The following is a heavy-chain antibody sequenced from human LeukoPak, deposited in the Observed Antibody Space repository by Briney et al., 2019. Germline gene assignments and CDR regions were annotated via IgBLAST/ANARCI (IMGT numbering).Heavy chain of an antibody. CDR2: IYYSGST. CDR3: AALDTAMVTDY. D-gene: IGHD5-18*01. Sequence: SETLSLTCTVSGGSISSYYWSWIRQPPGKGLEWIGYIYYSGSTNYNPSLKSRVTISVDTSKNQFSLKLSSVTAADTAVYYCAALDTAMVTDYWGQGTLVTVSS. CDR1: GGSISSYY. J-gene: IGHJ4*02. V-gene: IGHV4-59*01.